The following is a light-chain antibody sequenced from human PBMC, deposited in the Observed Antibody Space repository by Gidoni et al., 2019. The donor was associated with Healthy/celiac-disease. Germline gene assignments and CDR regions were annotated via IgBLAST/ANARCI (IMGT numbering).Light chain of an antibody. CDR3: QQYNNAYT. J-gene: IGKJ2*01. Sequence: EIVMTQSPATLSVSPGERATLSCRASQSVSSNLAWYQQKPGQAPRLHISGASTRATGIPARFSGSGSGTEFTRTISSLQSEDFAVYYCQQYNNAYTFGQGTKLEIK. V-gene: IGKV3-15*01. CDR1: QSVSSN. CDR2: GAS.